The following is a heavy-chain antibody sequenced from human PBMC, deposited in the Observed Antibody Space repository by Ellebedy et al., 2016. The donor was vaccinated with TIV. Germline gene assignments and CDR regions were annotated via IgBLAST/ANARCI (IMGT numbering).Heavy chain of an antibody. CDR3: ARDVGMYSSTWYDYYYYGMDV. V-gene: IGHV6-1*01. Sequence: SQTLSLTCAISGDSVSSNSAAWNWIRQSPSRGLEWLGRTYYRSKWYHDYAESVKSRISINPDTSKNQFSLQLNSVTPEDTAVYYCARDVGMYSSTWYDYYYYGMDVWGQGTTVTVSS. CDR1: GDSVSSNSAA. J-gene: IGHJ6*02. CDR2: TYYRSKWYH. D-gene: IGHD6-13*01.